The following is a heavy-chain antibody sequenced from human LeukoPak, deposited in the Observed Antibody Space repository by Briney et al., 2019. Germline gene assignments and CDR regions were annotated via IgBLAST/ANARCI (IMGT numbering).Heavy chain of an antibody. Sequence: GGSLRLSCAASGFTFSSYSMNWVRQAPGKGLEWVAFIQYDGSNKKYADAVKGRFTISRDNSKNTLYLQMNSLRAEDTAVYYCAAEGRIAAEVAFDIWGQGTMVTVSS. CDR1: GFTFSSYS. CDR2: IQYDGSNK. J-gene: IGHJ3*02. D-gene: IGHD6-13*01. CDR3: AAEGRIAAEVAFDI. V-gene: IGHV3-30*02.